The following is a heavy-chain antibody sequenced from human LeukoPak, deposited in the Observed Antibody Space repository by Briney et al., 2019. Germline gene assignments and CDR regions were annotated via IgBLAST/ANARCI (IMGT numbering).Heavy chain of an antibody. CDR1: GFTFSNAW. V-gene: IGHV3-15*01. CDR2: IKSKTDGGTT. J-gene: IGHJ4*02. Sequence: PGGSLRLFCAASGFTFSNAWMSWVRQAPGKGLEWVGRIKSKTDGGTTDYAAPVKGRFTISRDDSKNTLYLQMNSLKTEDTAVYYCTTVRQWLSYFDYWGQETLVTVSS. CDR3: TTVRQWLSYFDY. D-gene: IGHD6-19*01.